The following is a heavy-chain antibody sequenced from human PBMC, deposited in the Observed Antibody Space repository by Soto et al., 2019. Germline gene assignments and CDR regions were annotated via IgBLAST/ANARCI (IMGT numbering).Heavy chain of an antibody. V-gene: IGHV4-30-4*01. Sequence: QVQLQESGPGLVKPSQTLSLTCTVSGGSISSGDYYWSWIRQPPGKGLEWIGYIYYSGSTYYNPSLKXXVXIXXDTSKNQFSLKLSSVTAADTAVYYCARGTVTTFNYWGQGTLVTVSS. CDR1: GGSISSGDYY. J-gene: IGHJ4*02. CDR3: ARGTVTTFNY. CDR2: IYYSGST. D-gene: IGHD4-17*01.